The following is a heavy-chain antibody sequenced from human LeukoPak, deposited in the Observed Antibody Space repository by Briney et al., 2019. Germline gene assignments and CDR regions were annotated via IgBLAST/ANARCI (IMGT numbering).Heavy chain of an antibody. CDR3: ARRRVVPAAIWYYYYMDV. Sequence: SETLSLTCTVSGGSISSGDYYWSWIRQPPGKGLEWIGYIYYSGSTYYNPSLKSRVTISVDTSKNQFSLKLSSVTAADTAVYYCARRRVVPAAIWYYYYMDVWGKGTTVTVSS. CDR2: IYYSGST. CDR1: GGSISSGDYY. J-gene: IGHJ6*03. D-gene: IGHD2-2*02. V-gene: IGHV4-30-4*08.